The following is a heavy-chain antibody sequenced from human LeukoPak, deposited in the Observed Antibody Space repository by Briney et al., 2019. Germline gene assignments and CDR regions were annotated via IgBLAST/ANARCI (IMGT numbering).Heavy chain of an antibody. CDR1: GGSISSSSYY. J-gene: IGHJ5*02. CDR2: IYYSGST. V-gene: IGHV4-39*01. D-gene: IGHD6-19*01. CDR3: IGILSSGGTP. Sequence: SETLSLTCTVSGGSISSSSYYWGWIRQPPGKGLEWIGSIYYSGSTYYNPSLKSRVTISVDTSKNQFSLKLSSVTAADTAVYYCIGILSSGGTPWGQGTLVTVSS.